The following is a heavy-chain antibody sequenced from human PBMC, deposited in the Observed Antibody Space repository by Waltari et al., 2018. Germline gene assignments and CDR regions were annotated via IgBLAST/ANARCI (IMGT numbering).Heavy chain of an antibody. CDR2: ISSSSSTI. D-gene: IGHD5-12*01. Sequence: EVQLVESGGGLVQPGGSLRLSCAASGFTFSSYSMNWVRQAPGKGLEWVSYISSSSSTIYYADSVKGRFTISRDNAKNSLYLQMNSLRAEDTAVYYCAREGRWLQFYFDYWGQGTLVTVSS. CDR3: AREGRWLQFYFDY. V-gene: IGHV3-48*04. J-gene: IGHJ4*02. CDR1: GFTFSSYS.